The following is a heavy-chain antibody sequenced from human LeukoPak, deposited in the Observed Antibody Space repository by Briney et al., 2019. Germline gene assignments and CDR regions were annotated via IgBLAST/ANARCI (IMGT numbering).Heavy chain of an antibody. CDR2: IYYSGST. Sequence: SETLSLTCTVSGGSISSYYWSWIRQPPGKGLEWIGYIYYSGSTNYNPSLKSRVTISVNTSKNQFSLKLSSVTAADTAVYYCARGFYGSGSYSPPYYYMDVWGKGTTVTISS. D-gene: IGHD3-10*01. V-gene: IGHV4-59*01. CDR3: ARGFYGSGSYSPPYYYMDV. J-gene: IGHJ6*03. CDR1: GGSISSYY.